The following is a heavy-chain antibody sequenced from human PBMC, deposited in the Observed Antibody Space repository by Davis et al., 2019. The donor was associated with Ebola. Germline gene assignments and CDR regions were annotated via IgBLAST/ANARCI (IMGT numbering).Heavy chain of an antibody. CDR1: GFTFSSYA. Sequence: GESLKISCAASGFTFSSYAMSWVRQAPGKGLEWVANIKQDGSEKYYVDSVKGRFTISRDNAENSLYLQMNSLRAEDTAVYYCARVFQGVSFYWGQGTLVTVSS. D-gene: IGHD3-10*01. J-gene: IGHJ4*02. V-gene: IGHV3-7*01. CDR3: ARVFQGVSFY. CDR2: IKQDGSEK.